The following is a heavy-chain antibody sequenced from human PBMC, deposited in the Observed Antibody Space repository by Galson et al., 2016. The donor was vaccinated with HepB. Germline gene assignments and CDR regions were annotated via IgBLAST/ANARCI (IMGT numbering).Heavy chain of an antibody. CDR3: AKGWVEWLVQDHFDH. J-gene: IGHJ4*02. CDR1: GLTFSRYW. Sequence: SLRLSCAASGLTFSRYWMHWVRQAPGKGLVWVSRINSDDSSASYADSVKGRFTISRDNSKNSVYLQINSLRAEDTAVYYCAKGWVEWLVQDHFDHWGQGTLVTVSP. D-gene: IGHD6-19*01. V-gene: IGHV3-74*01. CDR2: INSDDSSA.